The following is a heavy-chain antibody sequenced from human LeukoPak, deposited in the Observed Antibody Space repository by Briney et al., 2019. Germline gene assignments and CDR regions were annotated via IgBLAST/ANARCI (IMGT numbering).Heavy chain of an antibody. CDR1: GYTFTGYY. Sequence: ASVKVSCKASGYTFTGYYMHWVRQAPGQGLEWMGWINPNSGGTNYAQKFQGRVTMTRDTSTSTVYMELSSLRSEDTAVYYCARDGGWEDPGGNSSGWSSNRRLFYYYYGMDVWGQGTTVTVSS. J-gene: IGHJ6*02. CDR2: INPNSGGT. CDR3: ARDGGWEDPGGNSSGWSSNRRLFYYYYGMDV. D-gene: IGHD6-19*01. V-gene: IGHV1-2*02.